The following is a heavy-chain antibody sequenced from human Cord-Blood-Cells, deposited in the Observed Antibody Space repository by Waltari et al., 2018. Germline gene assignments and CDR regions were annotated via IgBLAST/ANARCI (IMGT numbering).Heavy chain of an antibody. CDR3: ARGGFGIAANWFDP. Sequence: QVQLVQSGAEVKKPGSSVKVSCKASGGTFSSYAISWVRQAPGQGLEWMVGIIPIFGTANDAQKFQGRVTITADKSTRTAYMELTSLRSEETAVYYSARGGFGIAANWFDPWGQGTLVTVSS. V-gene: IGHV1-69*06. CDR2: IIPIFGTA. J-gene: IGHJ5*02. CDR1: GGTFSSYA. D-gene: IGHD6-13*01.